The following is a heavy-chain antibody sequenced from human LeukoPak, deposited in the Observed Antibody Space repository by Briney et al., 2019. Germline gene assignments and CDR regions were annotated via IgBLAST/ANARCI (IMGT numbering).Heavy chain of an antibody. Sequence: VASVKVSCKASGYTFTSYGISWVRQAPGQGLEWMGWISAYNDNTNYAQKPHGKVTMTTDTSTSTAYMELRSLRSDATAVYYCARLIVVPPYYYYYMDVWGKGTTVTVSS. CDR2: ISAYNDNT. J-gene: IGHJ6*03. V-gene: IGHV1-18*01. D-gene: IGHD2-2*01. CDR3: ARLIVVPPYYYYYMDV. CDR1: GYTFTSYG.